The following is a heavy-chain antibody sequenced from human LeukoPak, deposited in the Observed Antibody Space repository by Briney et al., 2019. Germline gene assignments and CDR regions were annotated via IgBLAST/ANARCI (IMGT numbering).Heavy chain of an antibody. V-gene: IGHV3-7*03. CDR1: GFTFSSYW. J-gene: IGHJ4*02. D-gene: IGHD6-13*01. CDR2: IKQDGSEK. CDR3: AKATYSTSPGYYFDY. Sequence: GGSLRLSCAASGFTFSSYWMNWVRQAPGKGLEWVANIKQDGSEKYCVDSVKGRFTISRDNAKNSLYLQMNSLRVEDTALYFCAKATYSTSPGYYFDYWGQGTLVTVSS.